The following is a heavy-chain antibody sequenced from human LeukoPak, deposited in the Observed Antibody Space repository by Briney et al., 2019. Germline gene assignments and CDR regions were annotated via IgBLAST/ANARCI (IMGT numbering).Heavy chain of an antibody. CDR3: AGIAVAGPPFVY. D-gene: IGHD6-19*01. V-gene: IGHV3-30*03. Sequence: GGSLRLSCAASGFTFSSYGMHWVRQAPGKGLEWVAVISYVGSNKYYAYTVKGRFTISRDNSKITLYLQMNSLRAEDSAVYYSAGIAVAGPPFVYWGQGALVTVSP. J-gene: IGHJ4*02. CDR1: GFTFSSYG. CDR2: ISYVGSNK.